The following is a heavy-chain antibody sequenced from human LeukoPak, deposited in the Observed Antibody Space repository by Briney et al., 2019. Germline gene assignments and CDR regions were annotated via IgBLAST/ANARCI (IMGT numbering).Heavy chain of an antibody. CDR3: AVMTTVTTPPTDY. CDR2: ISSSSSTI. CDR1: GFTFSSYS. J-gene: IGHJ4*02. D-gene: IGHD4-17*01. V-gene: IGHV3-48*01. Sequence: GSLRLSCAASGFTFSSYSMNWVRQAPGKGLEWVSYISSSSSTIYCADSVKGRFTISRDNAKNSLYLQMNSLRAEDTAVYYCAVMTTVTTPPTDYWGQGTLVTVSS.